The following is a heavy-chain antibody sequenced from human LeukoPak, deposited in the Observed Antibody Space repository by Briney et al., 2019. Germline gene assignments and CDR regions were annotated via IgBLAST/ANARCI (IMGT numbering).Heavy chain of an antibody. D-gene: IGHD3-10*01. V-gene: IGHV3-33*01. CDR1: GFTFSSFG. Sequence: GSLRLSCGASGFTFSSFGMHWLRQAPGKGLEWVAIIWYDGSNKYYADSVKGRFTISRDNSKNTLYLQMNSLRAEDTAVYYCAREGLWFGELLHDAFDIWGQGTMVTVSS. CDR3: AREGLWFGELLHDAFDI. CDR2: IWYDGSNK. J-gene: IGHJ3*02.